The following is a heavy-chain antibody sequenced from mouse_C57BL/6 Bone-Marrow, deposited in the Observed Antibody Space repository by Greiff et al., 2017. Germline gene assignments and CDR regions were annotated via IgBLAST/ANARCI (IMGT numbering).Heavy chain of an antibody. V-gene: IGHV1-50*01. Sequence: QVQLQQPGAELVKPGASVKLSCKASGYTFTSYWMQWVKQRPGQGLEWIGEIDPSDSYTNYNQKFKGKATLTVDTSSSTAYMQLSSLTSEDSAVYYCARCYYSNFYAMDYWGQGTSVTVSS. CDR1: GYTFTSYW. J-gene: IGHJ4*01. CDR2: IDPSDSYT. CDR3: ARCYYSNFYAMDY. D-gene: IGHD2-5*01.